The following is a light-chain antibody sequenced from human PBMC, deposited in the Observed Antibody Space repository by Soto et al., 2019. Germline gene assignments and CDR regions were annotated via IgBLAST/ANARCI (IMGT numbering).Light chain of an antibody. CDR2: GAS. CDR3: QQTYTIPFA. J-gene: IGKJ2*01. CDR1: QSVSSSY. Sequence: EIVLTQSPGTLSLSPGERATLSCRASQSVSSSYLAWYQQKPGQALRLLIYGASSRATGIPDRFSGSGSGTDFTLTISRLEPEDFATYYCQQTYTIPFAFGQGTKLEI. V-gene: IGKV3-20*01.